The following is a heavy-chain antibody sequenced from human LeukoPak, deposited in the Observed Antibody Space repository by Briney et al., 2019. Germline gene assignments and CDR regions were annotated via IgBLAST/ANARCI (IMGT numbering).Heavy chain of an antibody. Sequence: PGGSLRLSCAASGFTFSSYSMNWVRQAPGKGLEWVSYISSSRTTYYADSVKGRYTISRDNAKNSLYLQMNSLRAEDTAVYYCARDSRYYYYYYYMGVWGKGTTVTVSS. CDR2: ISSSRTT. D-gene: IGHD2-2*01. CDR1: GFTFSSYS. CDR3: ARDSRYYYYYYYMGV. J-gene: IGHJ6*03. V-gene: IGHV3-48*01.